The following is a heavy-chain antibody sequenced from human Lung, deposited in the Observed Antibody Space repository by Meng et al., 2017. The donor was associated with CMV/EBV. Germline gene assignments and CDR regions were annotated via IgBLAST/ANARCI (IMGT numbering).Heavy chain of an antibody. CDR3: GRNRRWDYYGNGNYYYYYGLDV. Sequence: XVSXXGSGYSFTSYWNGWVRQMPGKGLEWMGIIYPGDSDTRYSPSFQGQVTISADKYISTAYQQWSSLKAADNAIYYYGRNRRWDYYGNGNYYYYYGLDVWGQGTTVXVSS. J-gene: IGHJ6*02. V-gene: IGHV5-51*01. D-gene: IGHD3-10*01. CDR2: IYPGDSDT. CDR1: GYSFTSYW.